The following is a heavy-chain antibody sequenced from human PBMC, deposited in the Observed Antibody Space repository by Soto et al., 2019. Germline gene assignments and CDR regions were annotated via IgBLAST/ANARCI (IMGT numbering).Heavy chain of an antibody. CDR3: AKDTVLGYCSSTSCQDY. Sequence: GGSLRLSCAASGFTFSSYAMSWVRQAPGKGLEWVSAISGSGGSTYYADSVKGRFTISRDNSKNTLYLQMNSLRAEDTAVYYCAKDTVLGYCSSTSCQDYWGQGTLVTVSS. D-gene: IGHD2-2*01. V-gene: IGHV3-23*01. J-gene: IGHJ4*02. CDR2: ISGSGGST. CDR1: GFTFSSYA.